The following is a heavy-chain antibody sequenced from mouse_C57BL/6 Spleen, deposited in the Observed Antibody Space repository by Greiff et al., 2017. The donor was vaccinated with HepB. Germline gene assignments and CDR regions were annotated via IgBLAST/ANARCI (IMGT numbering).Heavy chain of an antibody. CDR2: IRSKSNNYAT. CDR1: GFSFNTYA. J-gene: IGHJ3*01. Sequence: DVKLVESGGGLVQPKGSLKLSCAASGFSFNTYAMNWVRQAPGKGLEWVARIRSKSNNYATYYADSVKDRFTISRDDSESMLYLQMNNLKTEDTAMYYCVREGEAWFAYWGQGTLVTVSA. V-gene: IGHV10-1*01. CDR3: VREGEAWFAY.